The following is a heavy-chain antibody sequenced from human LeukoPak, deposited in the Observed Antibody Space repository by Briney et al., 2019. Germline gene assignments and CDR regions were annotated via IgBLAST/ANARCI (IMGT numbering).Heavy chain of an antibody. V-gene: IGHV4-59*08. D-gene: IGHD2-8*02. J-gene: IGHJ4*02. CDR1: DGSISSYY. CDR3: AGHHPRNTVDF. Sequence: SETLSLTCTVSDGSISSYYWSWIRQPPGKGLEWIAYISDIGSINYNPSLKGRVTISLDTPKNQFSLKLSSVTAADTAVYYCAGHHPRNTVDFWGQGTLVTVSS. CDR2: ISDIGSI.